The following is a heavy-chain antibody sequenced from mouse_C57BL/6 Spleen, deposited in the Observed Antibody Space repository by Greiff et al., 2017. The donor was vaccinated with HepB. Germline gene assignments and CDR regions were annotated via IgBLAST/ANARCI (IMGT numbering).Heavy chain of an antibody. D-gene: IGHD1-1*01. CDR2: INPSNGGT. Sequence: QVQLKQPGTELVKPGASVKLSCKASGYTFTSYWMHWVRQRPGQGLEWIGNINPSNGGTNYNEKFKSKATLTVDKSSSTAYMQLSSLTSEDSAVYYCARSFYGRWYFDVWGTGTTVTVSS. V-gene: IGHV1-53*01. CDR1: GYTFTSYW. CDR3: ARSFYGRWYFDV. J-gene: IGHJ1*03.